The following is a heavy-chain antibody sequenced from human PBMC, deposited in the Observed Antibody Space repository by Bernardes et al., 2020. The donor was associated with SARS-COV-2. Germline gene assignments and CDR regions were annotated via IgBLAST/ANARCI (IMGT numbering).Heavy chain of an antibody. CDR1: GYTFTSYY. CDR3: ARDLTTVTTYDYYYGMDV. D-gene: IGHD4-4*01. CDR2: INPSGGST. V-gene: IGHV1-46*01. Sequence: ASVKVSCKASGYTFTSYYMHWVRQAPGQGLEWMGIINPSGGSTSYAQKFQGRVTMTRDTSTSTVYMELSSLRSEDTAVYYCARDLTTVTTYDYYYGMDVWGQGTTVTVSS. J-gene: IGHJ6*02.